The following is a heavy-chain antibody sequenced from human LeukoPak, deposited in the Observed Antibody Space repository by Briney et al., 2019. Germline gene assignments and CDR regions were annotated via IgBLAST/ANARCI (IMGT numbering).Heavy chain of an antibody. Sequence: GGSLRLSCAASGFTFSTYAMSWVRQAPGKGLEWVSAISSSSISTYYADSLKGRFTISRDNSKNTLYLQMNSLRAEDTAVYYCARDQSRVVPAAHNWFDPWGHGTLVTVSS. D-gene: IGHD2-2*01. J-gene: IGHJ5*02. CDR1: GFTFSTYA. V-gene: IGHV3-23*01. CDR3: ARDQSRVVPAAHNWFDP. CDR2: ISSSSIST.